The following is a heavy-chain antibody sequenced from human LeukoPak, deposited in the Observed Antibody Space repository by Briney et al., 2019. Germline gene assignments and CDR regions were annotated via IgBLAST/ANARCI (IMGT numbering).Heavy chain of an antibody. CDR2: VNHSGST. Sequence: PSETLSLTCAVYGGSFSGYYWSWIRQPPGKGLEWIWEVNHSGSTNYNPSLKSRVTISVDTSKNQFSLKLSSVTAAETAVYYCARSIGIVGAFDYWGQGPLVTVSS. D-gene: IGHD1-26*01. V-gene: IGHV4-34*01. CDR1: GGSFSGYY. CDR3: ARSIGIVGAFDY. J-gene: IGHJ4*02.